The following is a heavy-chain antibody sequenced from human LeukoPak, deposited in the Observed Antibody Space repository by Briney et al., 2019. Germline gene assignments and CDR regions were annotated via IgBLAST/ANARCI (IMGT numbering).Heavy chain of an antibody. Sequence: SQTLSLTCTVSGGSISSVGYSWSWVWQPPRKGLEWIGSIYHSGSTIYHSVNTYYNPSLESRVTISVDTSKNQFSLKLSSVTAADTAVYYCASSPVLLFGNAFDIWGQGTMVTVSS. J-gene: IGHJ3*02. CDR1: GGSISSVGYS. D-gene: IGHD3-10*01. CDR3: ASSPVLLFGNAFDI. CDR2: IYHSGSTIYHSVNT. V-gene: IGHV4-30-2*05.